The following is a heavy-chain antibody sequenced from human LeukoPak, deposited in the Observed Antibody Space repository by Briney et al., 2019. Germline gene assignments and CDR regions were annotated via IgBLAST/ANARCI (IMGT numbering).Heavy chain of an antibody. CDR2: ISGSGGST. Sequence: PGGSLRLSCAASGFTFSSYAMSWVRQAPGKGLEWVLAISGSGGSTYYADSVKGRFTISRDNSKNTLYLQMNSLRAEDTAVYYCAKDRVVVVPAAIRGHFDYWGQGTLVTVSS. J-gene: IGHJ4*02. V-gene: IGHV3-23*01. D-gene: IGHD2-2*01. CDR1: GFTFSSYA. CDR3: AKDRVVVVPAAIRGHFDY.